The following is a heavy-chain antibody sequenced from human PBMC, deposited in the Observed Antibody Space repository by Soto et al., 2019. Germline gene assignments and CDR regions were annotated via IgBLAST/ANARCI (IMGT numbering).Heavy chain of an antibody. V-gene: IGHV3-7*01. D-gene: IGHD3-10*01. CDR3: ARETYYYGSGSYYMGYYYMDV. CDR1: GFTFSSYW. J-gene: IGHJ6*03. CDR2: IKQDGSEK. Sequence: GGSLRLSCAASGFTFSSYWMSWVRQAPGKGLEWVANIKQDGSEKYYVDSVKGRFTISRDNAKNSLYLQMNSLRAEDTAVYYCARETYYYGSGSYYMGYYYMDVWGKGTTVTVSS.